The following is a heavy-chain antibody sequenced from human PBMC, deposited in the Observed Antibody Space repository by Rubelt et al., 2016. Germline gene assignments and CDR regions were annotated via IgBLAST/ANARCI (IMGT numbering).Heavy chain of an antibody. CDR3: ARAPNGWTFGAPFDY. J-gene: IGHJ4*02. CDR1: GGTFSSYA. V-gene: IGHV1-69*04. Sequence: KKPGSSVKVSCKASGGTFSSYAISWVRQAPGQGLEWMGRIIPILGIANYAQKFQGRVTITADKSTSTAYMELSSLRSEDTAVYYCARAPNGWTFGAPFDYWGQGTLVTVSS. D-gene: IGHD3-10*01. CDR2: IIPILGIA.